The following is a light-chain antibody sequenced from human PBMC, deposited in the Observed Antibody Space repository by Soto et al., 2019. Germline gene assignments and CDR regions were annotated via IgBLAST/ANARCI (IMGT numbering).Light chain of an antibody. CDR3: QQYSNWPLT. J-gene: IGKJ4*01. V-gene: IGKV3-15*01. CDR1: QSVSSN. CDR2: GAS. Sequence: IVMTQSPATLSVSPGERATLSCRASQSVSSNLAWYQQKPGQAPRLLIYGASTRATDIPARFSGSGSGTEFTLTISSLQSEDFAVYYRQQYSNWPLTVGGGTKVDIK.